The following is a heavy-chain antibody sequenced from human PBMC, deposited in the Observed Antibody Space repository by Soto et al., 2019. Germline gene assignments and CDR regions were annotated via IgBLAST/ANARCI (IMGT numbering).Heavy chain of an antibody. D-gene: IGHD6-13*01. CDR2: IKQDGSEK. CDR1: GFTFSSYW. CDR3: ARHLAADGNSWFDP. J-gene: IGHJ5*02. Sequence: EVQLVESGGGLVQPGGSLRLSCAASGFTFSSYWMSWVRQAPGKGLEWVANIKQDGSEKYYVDSVKGRFTISRDNAKNSLYLQMNSLRAEDTAVYYCARHLAADGNSWFDPWGQGTLVTVSS. V-gene: IGHV3-7*03.